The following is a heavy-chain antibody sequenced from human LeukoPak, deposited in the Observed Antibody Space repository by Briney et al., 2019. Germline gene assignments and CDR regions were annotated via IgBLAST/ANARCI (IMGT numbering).Heavy chain of an antibody. J-gene: IGHJ4*02. CDR1: EFTFSTYG. CDR3: SRGRFYSDC. CDR2: ITSSGGAV. V-gene: IGHV3-48*02. Sequence: GGSLRLSCAASEFTFSTYGMNWVRQAPGKGLEWVSHITSSGGAVYYADSVKGRFTISRDNGKNSLYLQMNSLRDEDTAVYYCSRGRFYSDCWGRGTLVIVSS. D-gene: IGHD2-21*01.